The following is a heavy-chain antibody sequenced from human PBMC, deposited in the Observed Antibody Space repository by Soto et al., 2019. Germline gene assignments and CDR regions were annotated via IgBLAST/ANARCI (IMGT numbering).Heavy chain of an antibody. Sequence: QVQLVHSGAEVKKPGASVNVSCKSSGYTFTSYGISWVRQAPGQGLEWMGWISAYNGNTNYAQKLQGRVTMTTDTSTSTAYMELRSLRSDDTAVYYCARAPRGSSGWYVYPFDYWGQGTLVTVSS. J-gene: IGHJ4*02. CDR3: ARAPRGSSGWYVYPFDY. D-gene: IGHD6-19*01. CDR1: GYTFTSYG. CDR2: ISAYNGNT. V-gene: IGHV1-18*01.